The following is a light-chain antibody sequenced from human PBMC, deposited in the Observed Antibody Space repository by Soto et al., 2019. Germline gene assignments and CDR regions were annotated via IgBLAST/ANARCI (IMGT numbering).Light chain of an antibody. V-gene: IGKV1-5*03. CDR3: QQYNSYPPT. Sequence: DIQMTQSPSALSACVGDTVTITCRASQSITNWLAWYQQKPGKAPNLLIYKASTLQGGVPSRFSGSGSGTEFSLTINSLQPDDLATYYCQQYNSYPPTFGPGTKVDIK. CDR1: QSITNW. CDR2: KAS. J-gene: IGKJ3*01.